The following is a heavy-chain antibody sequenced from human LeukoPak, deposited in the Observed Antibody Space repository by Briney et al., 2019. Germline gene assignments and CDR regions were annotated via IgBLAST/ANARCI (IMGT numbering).Heavy chain of an antibody. CDR3: ARGGGGYYDSSGYYLDY. CDR2: INPNSGGT. CDR1: GYTFTGYY. J-gene: IGHJ4*02. V-gene: IGHV1-2*02. D-gene: IGHD3-22*01. Sequence: GASVKVSCKASGYTFTGYYMHWVRQAPGQGLEWMGWINPNSGGTNYAQKFQGRVTMTRDTSISTAYMELSRLRSDDTAVYYCARGGGGYYDSSGYYLDYWGQGTLVTVSS.